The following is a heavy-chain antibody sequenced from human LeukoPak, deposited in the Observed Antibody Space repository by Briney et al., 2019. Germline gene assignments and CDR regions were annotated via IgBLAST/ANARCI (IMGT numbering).Heavy chain of an antibody. V-gene: IGHV1-69*05. D-gene: IGHD4-23*01. CDR1: GGTLSSYA. J-gene: IGHJ4*02. CDR3: ARSTTVVTSRTNYFDY. CDR2: IIPIFGTA. Sequence: GASVKVSCKASGGTLSSYAISWVRQAPGQGLEWMGGIIPIFGTANYAQKFQGRVTITTDESTSTAYMELSSLRSEDTAVYYCARSTTVVTSRTNYFDYWGQGTMVTVSS.